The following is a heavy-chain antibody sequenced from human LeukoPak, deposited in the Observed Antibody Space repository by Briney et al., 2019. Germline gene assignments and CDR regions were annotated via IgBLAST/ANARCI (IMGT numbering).Heavy chain of an antibody. Sequence: ASVKVSCKASGFPLTAYYIHWVRQAPGQGLEWMGRIYPNSGGSNYAQRFQGRVTMTWDTSIATVYMQLSRLTSDDTAVYYCARDWWGPDLAPAANWFDPWGQGTLVTVSS. CDR3: ARDWWGPDLAPAANWFDP. J-gene: IGHJ5*02. CDR2: IYPNSGGS. V-gene: IGHV1-2*06. CDR1: GFPLTAYY. D-gene: IGHD2-2*01.